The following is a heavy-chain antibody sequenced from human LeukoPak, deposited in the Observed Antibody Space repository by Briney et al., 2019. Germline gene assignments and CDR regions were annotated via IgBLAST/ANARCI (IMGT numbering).Heavy chain of an antibody. CDR1: GFTFDDYA. D-gene: IGHD4-11*01. CDR2: ISWNSGSI. CDR3: ARDITMGLHYYYYYYYMDV. J-gene: IGHJ6*03. Sequence: GRSLRLSCAASGFTFDDYAMHWVRQAPGKGLEWVSGISWNSGSIGYADSVKGRFTISRDNAKNSLYLQMNSLRAEDTAVYYCARDITMGLHYYYYYYYMDVWGKGTTVTVSS. V-gene: IGHV3-9*01.